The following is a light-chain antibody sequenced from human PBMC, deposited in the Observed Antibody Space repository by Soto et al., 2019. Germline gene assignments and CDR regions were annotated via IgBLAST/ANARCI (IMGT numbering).Light chain of an antibody. J-gene: IGLJ1*01. CDR2: RNN. Sequence: QSVLTQPPSASGTPGQRVTISCSGSSSNIGSNYVYWYQQLPGTAPKLLIYRNNQRPSGVPDRFSGSKSGTSASLAISGLRSEDEADYYCAAWDDSLSGIYVFGTGTKVPS. CDR1: SSNIGSNY. CDR3: AAWDDSLSGIYV. V-gene: IGLV1-47*01.